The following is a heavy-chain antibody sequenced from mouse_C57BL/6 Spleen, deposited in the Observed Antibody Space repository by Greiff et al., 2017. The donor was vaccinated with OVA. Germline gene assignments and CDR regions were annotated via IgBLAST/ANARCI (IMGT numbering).Heavy chain of an antibody. J-gene: IGHJ1*03. CDR3: ARGTTVSHWYFDV. V-gene: IGHV1-82*01. CDR2: IYPGDGDT. Sequence: VQLKESGPELVKPGASVKISCKASGYAFSSSWMNWVKQRPGKGLEWIGRIYPGDGDTNYNGKFKGKATLTADKSSSTAYMQLSSLTSEDSAVYFCARGTTVSHWYFDVWGTGTTVTVSS. D-gene: IGHD1-1*01. CDR1: GYAFSSSW.